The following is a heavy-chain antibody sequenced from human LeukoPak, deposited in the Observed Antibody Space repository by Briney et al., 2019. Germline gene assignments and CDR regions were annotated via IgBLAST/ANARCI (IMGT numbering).Heavy chain of an antibody. J-gene: IGHJ4*02. D-gene: IGHD5-18*01. CDR2: IYHSGTT. CDR3: SSRGYNYGRFFDY. V-gene: IGHV4-39*01. Sequence: SETLSLTCSVSGGSISGSSQYWGWIRQSPGKGLEYIGSIYHSGTTYNNPSLKSRVTISVDTSKNQFSLELSSVTAADTAVYYCSSRGYNYGRFFDYWGQGTLVTVSS. CDR1: GGSISGSSQY.